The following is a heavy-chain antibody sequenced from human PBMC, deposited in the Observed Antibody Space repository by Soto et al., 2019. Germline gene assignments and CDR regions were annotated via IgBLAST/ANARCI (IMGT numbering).Heavy chain of an antibody. J-gene: IGHJ4*02. CDR2: ISAYNGNT. CDR1: VYTFTSYG. Sequence: GKVSCKASVYTFTSYGISWVRQAPGQGLEWMGWISAYNGNTNYAQKLQGRVTMTTDTSTSTAYMELRSLRSDDTAVYYCAREEYYGSARAIDYWGQGTLVTVSS. D-gene: IGHD3-10*01. CDR3: AREEYYGSARAIDY. V-gene: IGHV1-18*04.